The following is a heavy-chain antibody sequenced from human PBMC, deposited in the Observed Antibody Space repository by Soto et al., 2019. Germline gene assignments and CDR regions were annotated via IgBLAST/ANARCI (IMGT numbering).Heavy chain of an antibody. Sequence: QVQLVESGGGVVQPGRSLRLSCAASGFTFSSYGMHWVRQAPGKGLEWVAVISYDGSNKYYADSVKVRFTISRDNSKNALNLQMNSMRGEDTAVYYCAKESGSGWLNYFDYWGQGTLVTVSS. J-gene: IGHJ4*02. CDR2: ISYDGSNK. D-gene: IGHD6-19*01. V-gene: IGHV3-30*18. CDR1: GFTFSSYG. CDR3: AKESGSGWLNYFDY.